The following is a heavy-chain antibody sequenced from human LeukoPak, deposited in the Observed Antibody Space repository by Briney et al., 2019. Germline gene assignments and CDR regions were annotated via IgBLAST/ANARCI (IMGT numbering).Heavy chain of an antibody. CDR2: ITGSGGST. J-gene: IGHJ4*02. CDR3: AKYLRYLDY. Sequence: PGESLRLSCAASGFTFSSYAMSWVRQTPGKGVEWGSTITGSGGSTYYADSVKGRVTISTHNSKNTLDLQMNSLRAEDTAVYYCAKYLRYLDYWGQGTLVTVSS. D-gene: IGHD2-8*01. V-gene: IGHV3-23*01. CDR1: GFTFSSYA.